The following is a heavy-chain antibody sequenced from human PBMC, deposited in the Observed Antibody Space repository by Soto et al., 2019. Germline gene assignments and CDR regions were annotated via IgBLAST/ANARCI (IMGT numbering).Heavy chain of an antibody. V-gene: IGHV1-2*04. CDR1: GYTFTGYY. Sequence: ASVKVSCKASGYTFTGYYMHWVRQAPGQGLEWMGWINPNSGGTNYAQKFQGWVTMTRDTSISTAYMELSRLRSDDTAVYYCASSSPPYYSYGMDVWGKGTTVTVSS. CDR3: ASSSPPYYSYGMDV. D-gene: IGHD6-6*01. CDR2: INPNSGGT. J-gene: IGHJ6*04.